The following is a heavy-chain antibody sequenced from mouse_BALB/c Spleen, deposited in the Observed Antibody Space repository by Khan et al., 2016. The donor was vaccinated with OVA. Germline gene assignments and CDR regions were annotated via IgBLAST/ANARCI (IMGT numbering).Heavy chain of an antibody. J-gene: IGHJ1*01. Sequence: VQLQQSGAELVKPGASVKLSCTASDFNIKDTYIHWVKQRPEQGLEWIGRIAPANGNSKYDPKFQGKATITADTSSNTSYLQLSSLTSEDTAVXYCAHPSYDPPNFDVWGGGTTVTVSP. CDR2: IAPANGNS. CDR3: AHPSYDPPNFDV. D-gene: IGHD2-3*01. V-gene: IGHV14-3*02. CDR1: DFNIKDTY.